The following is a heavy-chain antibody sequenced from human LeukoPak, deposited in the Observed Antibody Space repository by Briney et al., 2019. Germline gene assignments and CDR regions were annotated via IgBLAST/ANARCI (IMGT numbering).Heavy chain of an antibody. J-gene: IGHJ4*02. CDR3: ARATPLIAAAGTGGY. D-gene: IGHD6-13*01. CDR2: ISSSGSTI. CDR1: GFTFSDYY. V-gene: IGHV3-11*04. Sequence: GGSLRLSCAASGFTFSDYYMSWIRQAPGKGLEWVSYISSSGSTIYYADSVRGRFTISRDNSKNTLYLQMNSLRAEDTAVYYCARATPLIAAAGTGGYWGQGTLVTVSS.